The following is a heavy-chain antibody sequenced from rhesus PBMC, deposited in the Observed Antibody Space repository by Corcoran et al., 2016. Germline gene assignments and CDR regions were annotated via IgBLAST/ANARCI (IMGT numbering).Heavy chain of an antibody. CDR2: IQNKADVGTA. CDR3: TSTNRFDV. J-gene: IGHJ5-1*01. Sequence: EVQLVESGGGLVQPGGSRRLSCEASGFPLRNDWLSWVRQAPGKGLDWVGHIQNKADVGTAAYTESVKGRFTISRDDSKNTLYLQMNSLKTEDTAVYYCTSTNRFDVWGPGVLVTVSS. V-gene: IGHV3-16*02. CDR1: GFPLRNDW.